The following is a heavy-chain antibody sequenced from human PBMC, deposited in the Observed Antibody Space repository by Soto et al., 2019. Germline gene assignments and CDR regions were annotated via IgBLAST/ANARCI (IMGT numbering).Heavy chain of an antibody. Sequence: QVQLVQSGAEVKKPGSSVKVSCKASGGTFSSYAISWVRQAHGQGLEWMGGIIPIFGTANYAQKFQGRVTITADESTSTAYMERSRLISEDTAVYYCARGSRGSSWYPDYYYYGIEVWGQGTTVIVS. D-gene: IGHD6-13*01. V-gene: IGHV1-69*12. CDR2: IIPIFGTA. CDR3: ARGSRGSSWYPDYYYYGIEV. CDR1: GGTFSSYA. J-gene: IGHJ6*02.